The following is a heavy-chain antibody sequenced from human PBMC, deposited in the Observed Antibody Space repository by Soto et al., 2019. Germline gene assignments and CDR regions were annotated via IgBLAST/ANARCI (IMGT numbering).Heavy chain of an antibody. CDR2: ISCTTNYI. V-gene: IGHV3-21*06. Sequence: PGGSLRLSCAASGFTFTRYSMNWVRQAPGKGLECVSSISCTTNYIYYGDSMNCRFTISRDNTKNSLYLEMNSRRGQNKAVYHCARECEDLTSNFDYWGQGTLVTVAS. CDR1: GFTFTRYS. CDR3: ARECEDLTSNFDY. J-gene: IGHJ4*01.